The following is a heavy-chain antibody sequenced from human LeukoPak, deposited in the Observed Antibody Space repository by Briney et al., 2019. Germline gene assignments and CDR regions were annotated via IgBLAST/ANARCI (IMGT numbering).Heavy chain of an antibody. CDR2: IGSGGRTI. V-gene: IGHV3-48*03. J-gene: IGHJ4*02. CDR3: ARDAGQATPFDY. D-gene: IGHD2-15*01. CDR1: GFTFSSFE. Sequence: GGSLRLSCEGSGFTFSSFEMNWVRQAPGKGLEWLSYIGSGGRTIYYADSVKGRFTISRDNARNSLYLQMNSLRAEDTAVYHCARDAGQATPFDYWGPGTLVTVSS.